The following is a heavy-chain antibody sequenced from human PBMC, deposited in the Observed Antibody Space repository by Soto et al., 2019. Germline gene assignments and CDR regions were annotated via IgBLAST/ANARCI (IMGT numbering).Heavy chain of an antibody. CDR1: GVTFSSCS. D-gene: IGHD6-13*01. Sequence: PGGSLRLSCAASGVTFSSCSFNWIRQAPGKGQEWVSSISSSNSYIYYADPVKSGFTIFRFNAKNSLYLQMNSLRAEDTAVYYCASYWFSSSSYYYYGMDVWGQGTTVTVSS. V-gene: IGHV3-21*01. CDR2: ISSSNSYI. CDR3: ASYWFSSSSYYYYGMDV. J-gene: IGHJ6*02.